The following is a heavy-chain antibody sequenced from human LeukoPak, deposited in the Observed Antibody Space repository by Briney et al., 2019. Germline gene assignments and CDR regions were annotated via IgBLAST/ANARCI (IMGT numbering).Heavy chain of an antibody. J-gene: IGHJ4*02. V-gene: IGHV3-48*03. CDR1: GFTFSNYE. Sequence: GGSLRLSCAASGFTFSNYEMHWVRRAPGKGLEWVSYISSGGSTVYYADSVKGRFTVSRDNAKNSLSLQMSSLRAEDTADYYCARGGSFVEYWGQGTLVSVSS. CDR2: ISSGGSTV. D-gene: IGHD3-10*01. CDR3: ARGGSFVEY.